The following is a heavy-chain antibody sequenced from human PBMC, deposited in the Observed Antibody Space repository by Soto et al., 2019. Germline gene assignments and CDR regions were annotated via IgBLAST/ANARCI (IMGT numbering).Heavy chain of an antibody. CDR1: GGSISSSSYY. Sequence: SETLSLTCTVSGGSISSSSYYWGWIRQPPGKGLEWIGSIYYSGSTYYNPSLKSRVTISVDTSKNQFSLKLSSVTAADTAVYYCARQPRSSGDFDYWGQGTLVTVSS. V-gene: IGHV4-39*01. CDR2: IYYSGST. D-gene: IGHD6-19*01. CDR3: ARQPRSSGDFDY. J-gene: IGHJ4*02.